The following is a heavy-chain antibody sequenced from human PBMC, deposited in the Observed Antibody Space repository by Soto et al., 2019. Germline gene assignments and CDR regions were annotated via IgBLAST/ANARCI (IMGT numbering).Heavy chain of an antibody. J-gene: IGHJ4*02. CDR2: IDPSDSYT. Sequence: PGESLKISCKGSGYSFTKYWISWVRQMPWKGLEWMGRIDPSDSYTNYSPSFQGHVTISADKSISTAYLQWSSLKASDTAVYYCARGGRGGYDSSGYYYRLGAFDIWGQGTLVTVSS. CDR3: ARGGRGGYDSSGYYYRLGAFDI. D-gene: IGHD3-22*01. V-gene: IGHV5-10-1*01. CDR1: GYSFTKYW.